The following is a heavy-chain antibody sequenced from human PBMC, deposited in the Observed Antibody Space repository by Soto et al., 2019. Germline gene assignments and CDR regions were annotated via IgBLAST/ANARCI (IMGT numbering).Heavy chain of an antibody. V-gene: IGHV3-48*01. Sequence: EVQLVESGGGLVQPGGSLRLSCAASGFTFSSYSMNWVRQAPGKGLEWVSYISSSSSTIYYADSVKGRFTISRDNAKNSLYLQMNSLRAEDTAVYYCARGPHPQMVRGVSGVDYWGQGTLVTVSS. D-gene: IGHD3-10*01. J-gene: IGHJ4*02. CDR3: ARGPHPQMVRGVSGVDY. CDR1: GFTFSSYS. CDR2: ISSSSSTI.